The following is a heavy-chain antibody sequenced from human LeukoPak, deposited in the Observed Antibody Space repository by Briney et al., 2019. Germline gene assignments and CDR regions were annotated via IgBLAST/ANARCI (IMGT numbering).Heavy chain of an antibody. CDR1: GFTFDDYA. Sequence: GGSLRLSCAASGFTFDDYAMHWVCQAPGKGLEWVAVISYDGSEKYYADSVKDRFTISRDNSKNTLYLQMNSLRAEDTAVYYCAARPYCTTATCPKTNWFDPWGQGTLVTVSS. D-gene: IGHD2-8*01. CDR3: AARPYCTTATCPKTNWFDP. J-gene: IGHJ5*02. V-gene: IGHV3-30*04. CDR2: ISYDGSEK.